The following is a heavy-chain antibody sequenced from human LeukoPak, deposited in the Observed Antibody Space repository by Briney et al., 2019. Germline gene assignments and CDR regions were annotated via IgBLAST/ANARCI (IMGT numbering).Heavy chain of an antibody. D-gene: IGHD6-6*01. J-gene: IGHJ4*02. Sequence: GGSLRLSCAASGFTFSSYSMNWVRQAPGKGLEWVSSISSSSSYIYYADSVKGRFTISRDNAKNSLYLQVNSLRAEDTAVYYCARPLEYSSSLFDYWGQGTLVTVSS. CDR3: ARPLEYSSSLFDY. CDR1: GFTFSSYS. CDR2: ISSSSSYI. V-gene: IGHV3-21*01.